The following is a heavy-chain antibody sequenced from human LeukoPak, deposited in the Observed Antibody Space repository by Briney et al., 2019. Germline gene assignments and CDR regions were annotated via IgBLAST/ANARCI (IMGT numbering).Heavy chain of an antibody. J-gene: IGHJ4*02. D-gene: IGHD2-2*01. CDR1: GYTFTGYY. CDR2: INPNSGGT. CDR3: AAVVGYCSSTSCPGLDFDY. Sequence: ASVKVSCKASGYTFTGYYMHWVRQAPGQGLEWMGWINPNSGGTNYAQKFQGRVTITTDTSITTAYMELSRLRFDDTAVYYCAAVVGYCSSTSCPGLDFDYWGQGTLVTVSS. V-gene: IGHV1-2*02.